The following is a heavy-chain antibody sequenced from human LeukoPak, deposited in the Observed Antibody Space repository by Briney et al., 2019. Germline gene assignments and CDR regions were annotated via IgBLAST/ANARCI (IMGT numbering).Heavy chain of an antibody. V-gene: IGHV3-53*01. CDR2: IYSGGST. CDR3: ARETPDSSSWTVFDY. CDR1: GFTVSSNY. D-gene: IGHD6-13*01. Sequence: GGSLRLSCAASGFTVSSNYMSWVRQAPGKGLEWVSVIYSGGSTYYADSVKGRFTISRDNSKSTLYIQMNSLRAEDTAVYYCARETPDSSSWTVFDYWGQGTLVTVSS. J-gene: IGHJ4*02.